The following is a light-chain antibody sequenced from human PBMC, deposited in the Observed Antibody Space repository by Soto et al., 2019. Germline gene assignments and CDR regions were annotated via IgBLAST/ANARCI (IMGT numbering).Light chain of an antibody. Sequence: DIQMTQSPSSLSASVGDTFTITCRASHTINIYLNWYQQRSGGAPNLLIFSASRLETGVPSRFSGSGSGTDFTLTISRLELEDFALYYCQQYGGSPITFGQGTRLEIK. CDR1: HTINIY. V-gene: IGKV1-39*01. J-gene: IGKJ5*01. CDR2: SAS. CDR3: QQYGGSPIT.